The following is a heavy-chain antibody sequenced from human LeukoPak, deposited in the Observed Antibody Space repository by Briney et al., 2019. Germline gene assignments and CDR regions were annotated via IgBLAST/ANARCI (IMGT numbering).Heavy chain of an antibody. D-gene: IGHD3-22*01. CDR2: ISSSSSYI. J-gene: IGHJ6*03. V-gene: IGHV3-21*01. Sequence: GGSLRLSCAASGFTFSGYSMNWVRQAPGKGLEWVSSISSSSSYIYYADSVKGRFTISRDNAKNSLYLQMNSLRAEDTAVYYCARDRGYYDSSGYYSSDYYYYMDVWGKGTTVTVSS. CDR3: ARDRGYYDSSGYYSSDYYYYMDV. CDR1: GFTFSGYS.